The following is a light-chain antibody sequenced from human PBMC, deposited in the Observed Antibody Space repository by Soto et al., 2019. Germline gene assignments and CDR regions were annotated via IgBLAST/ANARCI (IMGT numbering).Light chain of an antibody. J-gene: IGKJ1*01. CDR2: DAS. CDR1: QTVSSY. CDR3: QHYGSSPPT. Sequence: IRLTQSPATLSLSTGERATLSCRASQTVSSYLLWYQQKPGQAPRLLIYDASNRATGIPDRFSGSGSGTDFTLTISRLEPEDFAVYYCQHYGSSPPTFGQGTKV. V-gene: IGKV3-20*01.